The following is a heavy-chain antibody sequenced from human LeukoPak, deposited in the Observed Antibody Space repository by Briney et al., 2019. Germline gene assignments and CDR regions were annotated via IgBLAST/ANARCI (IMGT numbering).Heavy chain of an antibody. J-gene: IGHJ4*02. Sequence: GASVKVSCKGSGYTFTSYGISWVRQAPGQGLEWVGWISAFNGNTNYAQKLQGRVTMTTDTSTSTAYMELRSLRSDDTAVYYCARGISDFWSGYYTDYYFDYWGQGTLVTVSS. V-gene: IGHV1-18*01. D-gene: IGHD3-3*01. CDR1: GYTFTSYG. CDR3: ARGISDFWSGYYTDYYFDY. CDR2: ISAFNGNT.